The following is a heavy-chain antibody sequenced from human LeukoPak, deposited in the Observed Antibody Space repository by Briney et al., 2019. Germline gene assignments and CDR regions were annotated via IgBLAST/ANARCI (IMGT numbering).Heavy chain of an antibody. Sequence: GRSLRLSCAASGFIYGHYGMHWVRQAPGKGLEWVAVIWSDGSNRFYAGSVKGRFTISRDNSQNTLFLQMNSLRAEDTAMYYCARDAQRGFDYSNSLEYWGHGTLVTVSS. D-gene: IGHD4-11*01. V-gene: IGHV3-33*01. J-gene: IGHJ4*01. CDR3: ARDAQRGFDYSNSLEY. CDR2: IWSDGSNR. CDR1: GFIYGHYG.